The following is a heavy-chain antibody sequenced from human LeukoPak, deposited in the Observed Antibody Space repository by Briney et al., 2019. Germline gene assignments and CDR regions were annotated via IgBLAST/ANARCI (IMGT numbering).Heavy chain of an antibody. CDR2: IHYSGST. V-gene: IGHV4-39*01. J-gene: IGHJ5*02. CDR3: ARLPNYDFWSGSSGFDP. CDR1: GGSISSSSYY. D-gene: IGHD3-3*01. Sequence: SETLSLTCTVSGGSISSSSYYWGWIRQPPGKGLEWIGSIHYSGSTYYNPSLKSRVTISVDTSKNQFSLKLSSVTAADTAVYYCARLPNYDFWSGSSGFDPWGQGTLVTVSS.